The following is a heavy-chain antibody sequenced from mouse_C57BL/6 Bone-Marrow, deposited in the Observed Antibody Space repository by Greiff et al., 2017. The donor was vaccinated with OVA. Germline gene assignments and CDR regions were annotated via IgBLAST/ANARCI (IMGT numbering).Heavy chain of an antibody. Sequence: VQLQQSGPELVKPGASVKISCKASGYTFTDYYMNWVKQSHGKSLEWIGDINPNNGGTSYNQKFKGKATLTVDKSSSTAYMELRSLTSEDSAVYYCVLYYYGYYFDYWGQGTTLTVSS. CDR3: VLYYYGYYFDY. D-gene: IGHD1-1*01. V-gene: IGHV1-26*01. CDR2: INPNNGGT. J-gene: IGHJ2*01. CDR1: GYTFTDYY.